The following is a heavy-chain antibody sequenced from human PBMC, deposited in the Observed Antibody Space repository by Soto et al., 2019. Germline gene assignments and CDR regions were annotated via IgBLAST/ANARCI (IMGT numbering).Heavy chain of an antibody. D-gene: IGHD3-10*01. J-gene: IGHJ4*02. CDR2: IYYSGST. Sequence: SETLSLTCTVSGGSISSGGYYWSWIRQHPGKGLEWIGYIYYSGSTYYNPSLKSRVTISVDTSKNQFSLRLSSVTAADTAVYYCARDTNYYGAGNPVWGQGAPVTVSS. CDR3: ARDTNYYGAGNPV. V-gene: IGHV4-31*03. CDR1: GGSISSGGYY.